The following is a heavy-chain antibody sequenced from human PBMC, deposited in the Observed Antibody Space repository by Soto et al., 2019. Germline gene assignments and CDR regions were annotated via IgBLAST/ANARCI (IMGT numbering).Heavy chain of an antibody. CDR1: GYSFTSYW. J-gene: IGHJ6*02. CDR3: ACTTLIAAGTPVYYYGMDV. D-gene: IGHD6-25*01. Sequence: PGESLKISCKGSGYSFTSYWISWVRQMPGKGLEWMGRIDPSDSYTNYSPSFQGHVTISADKSISTAYLQWSSLKASDTAMYYCACTTLIAAGTPVYYYGMDVWGQGTTVTVSS. V-gene: IGHV5-10-1*01. CDR2: IDPSDSYT.